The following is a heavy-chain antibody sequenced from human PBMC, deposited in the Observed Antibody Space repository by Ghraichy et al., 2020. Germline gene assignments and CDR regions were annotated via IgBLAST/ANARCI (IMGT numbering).Heavy chain of an antibody. V-gene: IGHV4-39*07. D-gene: IGHD3-16*02. Sequence: SETLSLTCSVSGDSVRDSRYYWGWIRQPPGQGLQWMTSIDFIGTTYYNPSLKSRVTLSVDKYTNQFSLRLTSVTAADTAVYYCARGRTPQSGSYPDAFDIWGQGKMITVSS. CDR1: GDSVRDSRYY. CDR3: ARGRTPQSGSYPDAFDI. CDR2: IDFIGTT. J-gene: IGHJ3*02.